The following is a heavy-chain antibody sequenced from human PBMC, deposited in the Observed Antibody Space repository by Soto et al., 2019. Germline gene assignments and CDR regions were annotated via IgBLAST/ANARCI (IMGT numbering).Heavy chain of an antibody. J-gene: IGHJ5*02. CDR2: IYYTGST. V-gene: IGHV4-30-4*01. Sequence: QVQLQESGPGPVKPSQTLSLSCSVSGGSISSGDYYWSWIRQPPGKGLEWIGYIYYTGSTYYNPSLKSRVTISVDTSKNQSSLNLSSVTAADTAVYYCARVGYCSGDTCYLAWFDPWGRGTQVTVSS. CDR3: ARVGYCSGDTCYLAWFDP. CDR1: GGSISSGDYY. D-gene: IGHD2-15*01.